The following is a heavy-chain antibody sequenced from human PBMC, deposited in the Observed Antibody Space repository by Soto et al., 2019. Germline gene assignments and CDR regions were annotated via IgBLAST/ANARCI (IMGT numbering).Heavy chain of an antibody. CDR2: SYYSGST. CDR3: ARVLGDPLYYFDC. J-gene: IGHJ4*02. CDR1: GGAISSGGYY. D-gene: IGHD2-15*01. Sequence: SVTRSLTCSVSGGAISSGGYYWSWIRQRPGKGLEWIAYSYYSGSTYYNPSLKSRVTISVDTSKNQFSLKLSSVTAADQAVYYCARVLGDPLYYFDCWGQGILVTVYS. V-gene: IGHV4-31*03.